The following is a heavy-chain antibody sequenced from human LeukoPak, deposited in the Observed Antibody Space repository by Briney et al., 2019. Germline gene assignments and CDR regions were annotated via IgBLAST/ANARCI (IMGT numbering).Heavy chain of an antibody. J-gene: IGHJ6*03. CDR3: ARVFYWRGFYYYYYMDV. D-gene: IGHD2-8*02. V-gene: IGHV1-18*01. CDR1: GYTFTSYG. CDR2: ISAYNGNT. Sequence: ASVKVSCKASGYTFTSYGISWVRQAPGQGLEWMGWISAYNGNTNYAQKLQGRVTMTTDTSTSTAYMELRSLRSDDTAVYYRARVFYWRGFYYYYYMDVWGKGTTVTVSS.